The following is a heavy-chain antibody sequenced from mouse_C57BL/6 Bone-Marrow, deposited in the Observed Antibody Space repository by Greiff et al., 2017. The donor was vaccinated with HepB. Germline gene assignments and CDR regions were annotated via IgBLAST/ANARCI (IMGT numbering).Heavy chain of an antibody. J-gene: IGHJ4*01. D-gene: IGHD2-2*01. CDR2: FYPGSGSI. Sequence: QVQLKESGAELVKPGASVKLSCKASGYTFTEYTIHWVKQRSGQGLEWIGWFYPGSGSIKYNEKFKDKATLNADKSSSTVYMELSRLTSEDSAVYFCARHEEGYGYEDYYAMDYWGQGTSVTVSS. CDR3: ARHEEGYGYEDYYAMDY. V-gene: IGHV1-62-2*01. CDR1: GYTFTEYT.